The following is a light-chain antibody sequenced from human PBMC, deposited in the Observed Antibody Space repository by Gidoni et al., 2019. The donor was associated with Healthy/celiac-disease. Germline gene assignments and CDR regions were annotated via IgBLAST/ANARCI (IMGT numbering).Light chain of an antibody. V-gene: IGKV1-5*01. Sequence: DIQMTQSPSTLSASVGDRVTITCRASQSISSWLAWYQQKPGKAPKLLIYDASSLESGVPSRFSGSGSGTEFTLTISSLQPDDCATYYCQQYNSYSGTFGQGTKVEIK. J-gene: IGKJ1*01. CDR3: QQYNSYSGT. CDR2: DAS. CDR1: QSISSW.